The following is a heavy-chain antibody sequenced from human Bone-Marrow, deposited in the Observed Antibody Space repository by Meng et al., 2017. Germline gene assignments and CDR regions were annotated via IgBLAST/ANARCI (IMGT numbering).Heavy chain of an antibody. J-gene: IGHJ3*02. D-gene: IGHD3-22*01. CDR1: GYTFTGYY. CDR2: INPNSGGT. V-gene: IGHV1-2*06. Sequence: ASVKVSCKASGYTFTGYYMHWVRQAPGQGLEWMGRINPNSGGTNYAQKFQGRVTMARDTSISTAYMELSRLGSDDTAVYYCARDLGVVVSFRGGLDAFDIWGQGTMVTVAS. CDR3: ARDLGVVVSFRGGLDAFDI.